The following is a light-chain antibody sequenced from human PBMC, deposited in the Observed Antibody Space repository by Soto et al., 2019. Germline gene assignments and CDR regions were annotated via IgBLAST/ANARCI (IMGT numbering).Light chain of an antibody. CDR3: QVWGSPADPYVL. Sequence: SYELTQTPSVSVAPGKTARVSCGGNNIAGKSVHWYQLKAGQAPVLIIYNDDDRPSGIPERFSGSKSGNTATLTVSWVEAGDEADYFCQVWGSPADPYVLFGGGTQLTVL. J-gene: IGLJ2*01. CDR1: NIAGKS. CDR2: NDD. V-gene: IGLV3-21*04.